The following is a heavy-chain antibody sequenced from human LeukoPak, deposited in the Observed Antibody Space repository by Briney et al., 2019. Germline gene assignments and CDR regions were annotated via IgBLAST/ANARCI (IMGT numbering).Heavy chain of an antibody. Sequence: GGSLRLSCAASGFTISSYSMNWVRQAPGKGLEWVSSISSSSSYIYYADSVKGRFTISRDNAKNSLYLQMNSLRAEDTAVYYCARDSSGWLGFDYWGQGTLVTVSS. D-gene: IGHD6-19*01. V-gene: IGHV3-21*01. CDR3: ARDSSGWLGFDY. CDR1: GFTISSYS. CDR2: ISSSSSYI. J-gene: IGHJ4*02.